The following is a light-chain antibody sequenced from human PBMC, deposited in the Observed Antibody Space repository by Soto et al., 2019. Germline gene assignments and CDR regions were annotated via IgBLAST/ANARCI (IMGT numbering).Light chain of an antibody. V-gene: IGKV1-5*03. CDR1: QNINVW. Sequence: DIQMTQSPSTLSASIGDRVTITCRASQNINVWLAWYQQKPGKAPKFLIYQESTLQSGVPARFSGSRPGTEIMHTNSSLQHDDFAAYSCQQPEAYPRTFGQGPKVEIK. CDR2: QES. J-gene: IGKJ1*01. CDR3: QQPEAYPRT.